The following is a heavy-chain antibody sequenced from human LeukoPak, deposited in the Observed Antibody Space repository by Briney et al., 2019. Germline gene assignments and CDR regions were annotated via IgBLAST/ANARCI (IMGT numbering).Heavy chain of an antibody. Sequence: HPGGSLRLSCAASGFTFSSYAMSWVRQAPGKGLEWVSAISGSGGSTYYADSVKGRFTISRDNSKNTLYLQMNSLRAEDTAVYYCAKFKTVGRYNSGWYYFDYWGQGTLVTVSS. D-gene: IGHD6-19*01. CDR1: GFTFSSYA. CDR2: ISGSGGST. V-gene: IGHV3-23*01. J-gene: IGHJ4*02. CDR3: AKFKTVGRYNSGWYYFDY.